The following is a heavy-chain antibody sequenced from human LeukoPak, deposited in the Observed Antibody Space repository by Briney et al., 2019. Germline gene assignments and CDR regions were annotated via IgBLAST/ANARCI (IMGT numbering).Heavy chain of an antibody. CDR3: AGGDYYDSSGYDVYYYGMDV. V-gene: IGHV4-59*01. J-gene: IGHJ6*02. Sequence: SETLSLTCTVSGGSISSYYWSWIRQPPGKGLEWIGYIYYSGSTNYNPSLKSRVTISVDTSKNQFSLKLSSVTAADTAVYYCAGGDYYDSSGYDVYYYGMDVWGQGTTVTVSS. CDR1: GGSISSYY. CDR2: IYYSGST. D-gene: IGHD3-22*01.